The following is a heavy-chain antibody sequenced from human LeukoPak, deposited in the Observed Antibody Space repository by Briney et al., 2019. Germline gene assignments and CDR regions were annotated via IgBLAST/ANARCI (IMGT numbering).Heavy chain of an antibody. CDR3: ARVKGYCSGGSCAGAFDI. J-gene: IGHJ3*02. Sequence: ASVKVSCNASGNAFTSYYMHWVRQAPGQGLEWMGIINPSGGSTSYAQKFQGRVTMTRDTSTSTVYMELSSLRSEDTAVYYCARVKGYCSGGSCAGAFDIWGQGTMVTVSS. CDR2: INPSGGST. D-gene: IGHD2-15*01. CDR1: GNAFTSYY. V-gene: IGHV1-46*01.